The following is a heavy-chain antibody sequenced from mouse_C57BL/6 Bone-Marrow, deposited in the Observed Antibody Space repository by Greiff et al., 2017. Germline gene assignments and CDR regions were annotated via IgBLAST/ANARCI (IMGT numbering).Heavy chain of an antibody. V-gene: IGHV1-69*01. D-gene: IGHD3-2*02. CDR2: IDPSDSYT. CDR1: GYTFTSYW. Sequence: QVQLQQPGAELVMPGASVKLSCKASGYTFTSYWMHWVKQRPGQGLEWIGEIDPSDSYTNYNQKFKGKSTMTVDKSSSTAYMQRSSLTSEDSAVYYCARKAAHATGFAYWGQGTLVTVSA. CDR3: ARKAAHATGFAY. J-gene: IGHJ3*01.